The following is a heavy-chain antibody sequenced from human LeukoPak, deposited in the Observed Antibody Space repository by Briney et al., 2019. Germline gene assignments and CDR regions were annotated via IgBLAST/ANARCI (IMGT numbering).Heavy chain of an antibody. J-gene: IGHJ4*02. CDR1: GFTLGDYP. D-gene: IGHD6-13*01. V-gene: IGHV3-49*04. CDR2: IRSNNYGETT. Sequence: GGSLRLSCTASGFTLGDYPMSWVRQAPGKGLEWVGFIRSNNYGETTEYAASVKGRFTISRDDSDSIAYLQMNSLKAEDAAVYYCTRGAKAAAGLCDYWGQGTLVTVSS. CDR3: TRGAKAAAGLCDY.